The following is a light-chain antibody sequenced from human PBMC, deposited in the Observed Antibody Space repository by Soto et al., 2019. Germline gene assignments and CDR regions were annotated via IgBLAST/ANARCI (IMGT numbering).Light chain of an antibody. Sequence: DIQMPQSPSPLAASVGDRVTITCRASQTISSWLAWYQQKPGKAPKLLIYKASSLESGVPSRFSGSGSGTEFTLTISSLQPDDFATYYCQQYHSYPWTFGQGTKVEFK. CDR1: QTISSW. J-gene: IGKJ1*01. CDR3: QQYHSYPWT. CDR2: KAS. V-gene: IGKV1-5*03.